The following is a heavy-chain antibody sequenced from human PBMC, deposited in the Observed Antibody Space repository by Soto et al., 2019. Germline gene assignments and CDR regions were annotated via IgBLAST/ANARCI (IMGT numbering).Heavy chain of an antibody. CDR3: ARHAAYDSVWGKSDGSDD. J-gene: IGHJ4*02. CDR1: AGSTSTGSHH. CDR2: MYSSGAT. D-gene: IGHD3-16*01. V-gene: IGHV4-39*01. Sequence: PETLSPRYTVSAGSTSTGSHHWGWILPPPEKGLEWIGSMYSSGATYHNPSLQSRVTISVDTSKNQFSLHLSSVTAADTAVYYCARHAAYDSVWGKSDGSDDWGQGTLGTVS.